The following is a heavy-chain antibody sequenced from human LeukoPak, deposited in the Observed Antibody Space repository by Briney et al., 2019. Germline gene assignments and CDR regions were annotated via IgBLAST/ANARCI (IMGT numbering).Heavy chain of an antibody. J-gene: IGHJ4*02. D-gene: IGHD2-21*01. CDR3: ARPVGPYCGGDCYSDY. Sequence: GESLKISCKGSGYSFTSYWIGWVRQMPGKGLERMGIIYPGDSDTRYSPSFQGQVTISADKSISTAYLQWSSLKASDTAMYYCARPVGPYCGGDCYSDYWGQGTLVTVSS. CDR2: IYPGDSDT. V-gene: IGHV5-51*01. CDR1: GYSFTSYW.